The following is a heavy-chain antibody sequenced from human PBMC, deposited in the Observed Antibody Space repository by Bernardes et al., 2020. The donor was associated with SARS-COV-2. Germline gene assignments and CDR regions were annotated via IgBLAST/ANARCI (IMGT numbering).Heavy chain of an antibody. J-gene: IGHJ3*02. V-gene: IGHV3-33*01. CDR1: GFTFSSYG. CDR3: ARDRRLGYCSGGSCYSDAFDI. CDR2: IWYDGSNK. Sequence: GGSLRLSCAASGFTFSSYGMHWVRQAPGKGLEWVAVIWYDGSNKYYADSVKGRFTISRDNSKNTLYLQMNSLRAEDTAVYYCARDRRLGYCSGGSCYSDAFDIWGQGTMVTVSS. D-gene: IGHD2-15*01.